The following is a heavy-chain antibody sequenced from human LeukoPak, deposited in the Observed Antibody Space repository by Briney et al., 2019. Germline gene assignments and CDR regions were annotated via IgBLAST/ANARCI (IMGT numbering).Heavy chain of an antibody. D-gene: IGHD6-19*01. V-gene: IGHV3-7*01. CDR3: AREGSGWYRYYFDY. Sequence: GGSLRLSCAASGFTFSSYWMSWVRQAPGKGLEWVANIKQDGSEKYYVDSVKGRFTISRDNAKNSLYPQMNSLRAEDTAVYYCAREGSGWYRYYFDYWGQGTLVTVSS. CDR1: GFTFSSYW. CDR2: IKQDGSEK. J-gene: IGHJ4*02.